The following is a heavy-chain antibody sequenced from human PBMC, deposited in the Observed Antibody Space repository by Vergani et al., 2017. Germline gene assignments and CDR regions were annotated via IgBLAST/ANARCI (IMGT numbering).Heavy chain of an antibody. J-gene: IGHJ3*02. Sequence: QVQLQESGPGLVKPSETLSLTCTVSGGSISSYYWSWIRQPPGKGLEWIGYIYYSGSTNYNPSLKSRVTISVDTSKNQFSLKLSSVTAADTAVYYCARVKSSGYDAFDIWGQGTMVTVSS. V-gene: IGHV4-59*12. CDR1: GGSISSYY. CDR3: ARVKSSGYDAFDI. CDR2: IYYSGST. D-gene: IGHD5-12*01.